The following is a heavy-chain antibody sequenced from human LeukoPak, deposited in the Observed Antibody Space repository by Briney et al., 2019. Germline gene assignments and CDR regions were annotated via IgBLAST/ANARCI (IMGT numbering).Heavy chain of an antibody. CDR3: ARGYEPEAVDAFDI. J-gene: IGHJ3*02. Sequence: SETLSLTCTVSGGSISSYYWSWIRQPPGKGLEWIGYIYYSGSTNYNPSLKSRVTISVDTSKNQFSLKLSSVNAADTAVYYCARGYEPEAVDAFDIWGQGTMVTVSS. CDR2: IYYSGST. D-gene: IGHD3-16*01. CDR1: GGSISSYY. V-gene: IGHV4-59*01.